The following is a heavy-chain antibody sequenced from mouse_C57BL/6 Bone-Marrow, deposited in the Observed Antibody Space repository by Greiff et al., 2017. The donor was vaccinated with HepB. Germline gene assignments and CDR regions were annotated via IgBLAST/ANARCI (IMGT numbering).Heavy chain of an antibody. CDR1: GYTFTDYE. D-gene: IGHD1-1*01. J-gene: IGHJ1*03. V-gene: IGHV1-15*01. CDR2: IDPETGGT. Sequence: VQLQQSGAELVRPGASVTLSCKASGYTFTDYEMHWVKQTPVHGLEWIGAIDPETGGTAYNQKFKGKAILTADKSSSTAYMELRSLTSEDSAVYYCTRHNYYGSSYDWYFDVWGTGTTVTVSS. CDR3: TRHNYYGSSYDWYFDV.